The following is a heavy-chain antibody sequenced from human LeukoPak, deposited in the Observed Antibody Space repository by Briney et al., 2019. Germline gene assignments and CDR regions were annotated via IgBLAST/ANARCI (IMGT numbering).Heavy chain of an antibody. D-gene: IGHD3-10*01. Sequence: GGSLRLSCAASGFTFTSYWMTWVRQAPGKGLEWVANIKQDGSVKNYVDSLRGRFTISRDNAKDSLYLQTNSLRAEDTAVYFCARNYYYRFDYWGQGTLVAVSS. J-gene: IGHJ4*02. CDR2: IKQDGSVK. CDR1: GFTFTSYW. V-gene: IGHV3-7*01. CDR3: ARNYYYRFDY.